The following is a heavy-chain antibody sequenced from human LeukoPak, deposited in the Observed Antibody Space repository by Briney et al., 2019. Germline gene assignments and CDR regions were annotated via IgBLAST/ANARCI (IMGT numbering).Heavy chain of an antibody. CDR1: GFTFSSHW. D-gene: IGHD6-19*01. J-gene: IGHJ6*02. V-gene: IGHV3-7*01. CDR2: IKQDGSEK. Sequence: GGSLRLSCEASGFTFSSHWMSWVRQAPGKGLERVAIIKQDGSEKDYVDSVTGRFTISRDNAKNSLYLQMNSLRDEDTAVYYCARDTSAWRYGMDVWGQGTTVTVSS. CDR3: ARDTSAWRYGMDV.